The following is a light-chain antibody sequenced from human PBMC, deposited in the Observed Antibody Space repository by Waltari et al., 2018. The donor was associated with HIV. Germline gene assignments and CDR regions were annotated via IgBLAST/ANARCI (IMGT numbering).Light chain of an antibody. CDR1: QNVNTF. Sequence: DIQMTQSPSSLSASVGDRVTLTCRTSQNVNTFLNWYQLKPGKVPKLLIFGASHLESGAPSRFSGTGPGTDFILTISGLQPEDFATYYCLQGYRSPLTFGPGTKLDVK. CDR2: GAS. V-gene: IGKV1-39*01. J-gene: IGKJ3*01. CDR3: LQGYRSPLT.